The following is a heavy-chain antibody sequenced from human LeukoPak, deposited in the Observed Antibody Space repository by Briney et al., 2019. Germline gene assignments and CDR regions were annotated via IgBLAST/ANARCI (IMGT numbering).Heavy chain of an antibody. CDR2: INHSGST. J-gene: IGHJ5*02. Sequence: PSETLSLTCAVYGGSFSGYYWSWIRQPPGKGLEWIGEINHSGSTNYNPPLKSRVTISVDTSKNRFSLKLSSVTAADTAVYYCARRGGYCSSTSCFNWFDPWGQGTLVTVSS. V-gene: IGHV4-34*01. CDR3: ARRGGYCSSTSCFNWFDP. CDR1: GGSFSGYY. D-gene: IGHD2-2*01.